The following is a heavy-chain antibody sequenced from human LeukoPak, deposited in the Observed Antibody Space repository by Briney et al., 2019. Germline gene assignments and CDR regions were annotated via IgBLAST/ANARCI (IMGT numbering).Heavy chain of an antibody. CDR1: GGSISSYY. Sequence: PSETLSLTCTVSGGSISSYYWSWIRQPAGKGLEWIGRIYTSGSTTYNPSLQSRATISGDTSTNQVSLKLTSMTAADTAVYYCAREKGIVGIVWGQGTTVTVSS. CDR2: IYTSGST. CDR3: AREKGIVGIV. J-gene: IGHJ6*02. V-gene: IGHV4-4*07. D-gene: IGHD1-26*01.